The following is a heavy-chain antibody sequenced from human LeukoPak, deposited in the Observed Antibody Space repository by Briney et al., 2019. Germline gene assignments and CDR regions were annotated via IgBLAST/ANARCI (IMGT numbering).Heavy chain of an antibody. Sequence: SVKVSCKASGFTFTSSAMQWVRQARGQRLEWIGWIVVGSGNTNYAQKFQERVTMTADTSTSTAYMELSRLRSDDTAFYYCARSAIVVMVYAISSEFDSWGQGTLATVSS. CDR1: GFTFTSSA. CDR3: ARSAIVVMVYAISSEFDS. CDR2: IVVGSGNT. V-gene: IGHV1-58*02. D-gene: IGHD2-8*01. J-gene: IGHJ5*01.